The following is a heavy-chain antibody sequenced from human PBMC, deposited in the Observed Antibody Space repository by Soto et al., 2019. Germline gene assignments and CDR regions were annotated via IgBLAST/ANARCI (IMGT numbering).Heavy chain of an antibody. CDR1: GFTFSSYG. Sequence: QVQLVESGGGVVQPGRSLRLSCAASGFTFSSYGMHWVRQAPGKGLEWVAVIWYDGSNKYYADSVKGRFTISRDNSKNTLDLQMNGLRAEDTAVYYCARDGAGYSSGWCRGGGFDYWGQGTLVSVSS. D-gene: IGHD6-19*01. V-gene: IGHV3-33*01. CDR2: IWYDGSNK. J-gene: IGHJ4*02. CDR3: ARDGAGYSSGWCRGGGFDY.